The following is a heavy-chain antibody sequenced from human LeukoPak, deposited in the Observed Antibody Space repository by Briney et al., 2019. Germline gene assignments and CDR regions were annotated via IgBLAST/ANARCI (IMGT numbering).Heavy chain of an antibody. J-gene: IGHJ6*03. CDR3: ARNDLPQDIVVVVDESDYYYYMDV. V-gene: IGHV3-11*01. CDR2: ISSGGSSI. D-gene: IGHD2-15*01. Sequence: GGSLRLSCAASGFTFNDYYMSWIRQAPGKGLEWVSYISSGGSSIYYADSVKGRFTISRDNAKNSLYLQMNSLRVEDTAVYYCARNDLPQDIVVVVDESDYYYYMDVWGKGTTVTISS. CDR1: GFTFNDYY.